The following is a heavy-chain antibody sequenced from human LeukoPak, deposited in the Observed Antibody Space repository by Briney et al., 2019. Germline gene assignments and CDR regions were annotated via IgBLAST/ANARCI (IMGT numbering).Heavy chain of an antibody. J-gene: IGHJ6*02. D-gene: IGHD3-10*01. CDR3: ARDSGNYHYDMDV. Sequence: GASVKVSCKPSGYSFNSHHVHWVRQAPGQGLEWMGINFFHDGSTSNTQKFQGRVTMTRDTSTSTVYMELSSLRSEDTAVYYCARDSGNYHYDMDVWGQGTTVIVS. V-gene: IGHV1-46*02. CDR2: NFFHDGST. CDR1: GYSFNSHH.